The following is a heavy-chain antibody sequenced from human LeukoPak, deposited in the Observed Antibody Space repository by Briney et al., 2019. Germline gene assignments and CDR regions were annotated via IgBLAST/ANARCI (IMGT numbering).Heavy chain of an antibody. D-gene: IGHD6-13*01. J-gene: IGHJ4*02. Sequence: PGGSLRLSCTASGFTFSDYEMDWVRQAPGKGLEWVSYISSDGSTIYYAGSVKGRFTISRDNAKNSLYLQMNSLGAEDTAVYYCARRGTSSSWAHFDYWGQGTLVTVSS. V-gene: IGHV3-48*03. CDR3: ARRGTSSSWAHFDY. CDR2: ISSDGSTI. CDR1: GFTFSDYE.